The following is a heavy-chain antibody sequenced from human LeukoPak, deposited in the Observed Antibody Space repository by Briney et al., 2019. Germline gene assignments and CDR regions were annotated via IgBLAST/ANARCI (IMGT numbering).Heavy chain of an antibody. D-gene: IGHD4-23*01. CDR3: ARVRRPTVADYFDY. CDR2: IIPILGIA. V-gene: IGHV1-69*04. Sequence: GASVKVSCKASGYTFTSYAISWVRQAPGQGLEWMGRIIPILGIANYAQKFQGRVTITADKSTSTAYMELSSLRSEDTAVYYCARVRRPTVADYFDYWGQGTLVTVSS. J-gene: IGHJ4*02. CDR1: GYTFTSYA.